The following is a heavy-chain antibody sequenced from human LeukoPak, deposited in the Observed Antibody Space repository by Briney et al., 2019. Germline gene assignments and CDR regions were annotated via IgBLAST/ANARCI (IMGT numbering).Heavy chain of an antibody. Sequence: SETLSLTCTVSGGSISSGSYYWSWIRQPAGKGLEWIGRIYTSGSTKYNPSLKSRVTMSVDTSKNQFSLKLSSVTAADTAVYYCATYYGSGPFQHWGQGTLVTVSS. V-gene: IGHV4-61*02. D-gene: IGHD3-10*01. CDR1: GGSISSGSYY. CDR3: ATYYGSGPFQH. J-gene: IGHJ1*01. CDR2: IYTSGST.